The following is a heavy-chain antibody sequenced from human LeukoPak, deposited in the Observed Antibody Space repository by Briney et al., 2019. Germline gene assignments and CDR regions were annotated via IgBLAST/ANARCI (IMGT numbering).Heavy chain of an antibody. D-gene: IGHD6-19*01. J-gene: IGHJ4*02. CDR1: GFTFSSYW. CDR3: ARDPKPHSSGCCPWFDY. Sequence: PGGSLRLSCAASGFTFSSYWMSWVRQAPGKGLEWVANIKQDGSEKYYVDSVKGRFTISRDNAKNSLYLQMNSLRAEDTAVYYCARDPKPHSSGCCPWFDYWGQGTLVTVSS. CDR2: IKQDGSEK. V-gene: IGHV3-7*01.